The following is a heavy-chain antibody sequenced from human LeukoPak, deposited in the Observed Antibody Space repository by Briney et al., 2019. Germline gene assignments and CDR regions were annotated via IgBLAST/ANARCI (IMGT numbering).Heavy chain of an antibody. CDR2: IHASGRA. D-gene: IGHD4-17*01. CDR1: GGAITSNP. Sequence: PSETLSLTCSVSGGAITSNPWGWTRQTPGKGLEWLGYIHASGRAGYNPSLESRVFLSVDTSRNQFSLRLTSVTAADTAIYYCARHTQYGDYSPYDVWGQGKMVTVSS. CDR3: ARHTQYGDYSPYDV. V-gene: IGHV4-4*09. J-gene: IGHJ3*01.